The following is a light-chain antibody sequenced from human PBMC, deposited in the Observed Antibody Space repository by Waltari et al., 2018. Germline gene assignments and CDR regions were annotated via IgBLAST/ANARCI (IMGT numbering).Light chain of an antibody. Sequence: QSALTQPASVSGSPGQSITISCTGTSSDVGGYNYVSWYQQHPGKAPKLRIYDVSNRPSGVSNRFSGSKSGNTASLTSSGLQAEDEADYYCSSYTSSSNWVFGGGTKLTVL. CDR2: DVS. V-gene: IGLV2-14*01. CDR1: SSDVGGYNY. J-gene: IGLJ3*02. CDR3: SSYTSSSNWV.